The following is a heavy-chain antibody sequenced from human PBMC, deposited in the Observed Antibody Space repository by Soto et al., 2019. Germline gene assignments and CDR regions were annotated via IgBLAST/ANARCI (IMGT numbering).Heavy chain of an antibody. CDR2: ISFDGTEQ. CDR3: TISLTYSFDY. D-gene: IGHD2-21*02. Sequence: LRLSCAASGFTFGDYGIHWVRQAPGKGLEWLALISFDGTEQHYADSVKGRFTISRDNSKNTLYLQMNSLRVDDTAVYYCTISLTYSFDYWGQGTRVTVSS. V-gene: IGHV3-30*03. J-gene: IGHJ4*02. CDR1: GFTFGDYG.